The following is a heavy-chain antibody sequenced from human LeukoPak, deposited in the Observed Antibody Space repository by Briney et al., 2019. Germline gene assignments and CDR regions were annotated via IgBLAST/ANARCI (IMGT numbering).Heavy chain of an antibody. CDR2: INHSGST. Sequence: SETLSLTCAVYGGSFSGYYWSWIRQPPGKGLEWIGEINHSGSTNYNPSLKSRVTISVDTSKNQFSLKLSSVTAADTAVYYCARGSLRDFWSGYYSDWFDPWGQGTLVTVSS. CDR1: GGSFSGYY. V-gene: IGHV4-34*01. CDR3: ARGSLRDFWSGYYSDWFDP. J-gene: IGHJ5*02. D-gene: IGHD3-3*01.